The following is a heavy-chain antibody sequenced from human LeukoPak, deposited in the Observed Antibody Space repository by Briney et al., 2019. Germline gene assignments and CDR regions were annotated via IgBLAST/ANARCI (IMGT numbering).Heavy chain of an antibody. CDR2: IYYHGNT. CDR1: GGSINSFY. D-gene: IGHD3-10*01. CDR3: ARVEGVVRGLSPPSIKSRVYFDY. V-gene: IGHV4-59*01. J-gene: IGHJ4*02. Sequence: SETLSLTCTVSGGSINSFYWSWIRQSPGKGLEWIGNIYYHGNTYYNPSLESRVTISIDTSKRQFSLKLTSVTAADTAVYYCARVEGVVRGLSPPSIKSRVYFDYWGQGALVTVSS.